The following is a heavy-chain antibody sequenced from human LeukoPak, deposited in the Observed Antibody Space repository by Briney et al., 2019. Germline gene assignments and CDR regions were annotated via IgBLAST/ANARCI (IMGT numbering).Heavy chain of an antibody. CDR2: ISYNGGST. V-gene: IGHV3-64D*09. CDR1: GFTLSSHA. D-gene: IGHD3/OR15-3a*01. Sequence: GGSLRLSCSASGFTLSSHAMHWVRQAPGKTLEYVSAISYNGGSTYYANSVKDRFTISRDNSKNTLYLQMSSLRPEDTAVFYCVRRTGNYFDYWGQGTLVTVSS. J-gene: IGHJ4*02. CDR3: VRRTGNYFDY.